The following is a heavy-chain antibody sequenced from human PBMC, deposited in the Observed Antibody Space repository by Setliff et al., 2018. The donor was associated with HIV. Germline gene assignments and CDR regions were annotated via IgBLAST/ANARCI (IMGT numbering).Heavy chain of an antibody. CDR3: ARGVSGDIAVVPGALEARFFDF. V-gene: IGHV4-34*01. D-gene: IGHD2-2*01. J-gene: IGHJ4*01. CDR2: INHSGNT. CDR1: GGSFSVYY. Sequence: PSETLSLTCAVYGGSFSVYYWSWIRQPPGKGLEWIGDINHSGNTNYNPSLKRRITMSVDTSKNQFSLKMSSLTAADRAVYFCARGVSGDIAVVPGALEARFFDFWGQGSLVT.